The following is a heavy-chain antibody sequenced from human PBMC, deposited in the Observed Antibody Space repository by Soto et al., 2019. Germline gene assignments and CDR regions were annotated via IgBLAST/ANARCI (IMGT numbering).Heavy chain of an antibody. D-gene: IGHD2-2*01. J-gene: IGHJ4*02. Sequence: GSLRLSCAASGFTFSSYWMHWVRQAPGKGLLWVSAISGSGGSTYYADSVKGRFTISRDNSKNTLYLQMNSLRAEDTAVYYCAKDHRYCSSTSCYRYFDYWGQGTLVTVSS. CDR3: AKDHRYCSSTSCYRYFDY. CDR1: GFTFSSYW. CDR2: ISGSGGST. V-gene: IGHV3-23*01.